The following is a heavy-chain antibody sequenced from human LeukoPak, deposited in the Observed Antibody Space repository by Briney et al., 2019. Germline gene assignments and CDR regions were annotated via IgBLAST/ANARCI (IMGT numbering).Heavy chain of an antibody. CDR2: VCHDGGT. CDR3: AKEGRDSGGYNGWFEP. V-gene: IGHV4-31*03. J-gene: IGHJ5*02. Sequence: SETLSLTCTVSGGSISSGGYCWSWIRQHPGKGLEWIGYVCHDGGTSYNPSLKSRVTVAIDTSKNQFSLKLNSVTAADTAVFYCAKEGRDSGGYNGWFEPWGQGTLVTVSS. CDR1: GGSISSGGYC. D-gene: IGHD2-15*01.